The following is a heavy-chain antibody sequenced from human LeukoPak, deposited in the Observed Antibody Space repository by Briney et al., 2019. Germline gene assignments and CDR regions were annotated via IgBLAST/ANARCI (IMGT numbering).Heavy chain of an antibody. J-gene: IGHJ1*01. CDR2: VSGSGSST. V-gene: IGHV3-23*01. CDR1: GFTFSSYA. D-gene: IGHD6-13*01. CDR3: AKSSGYTSNWYNFQH. Sequence: GGSLRLSCAASGFTFSSYAMSWVRQAPGKGLEWVSAVSGSGSSTYSADSVKGRFTISRDNSKNALYLQMNSLRAEDTAIYYCAKSSGYTSNWYNFQHWGQGTLVTVSS.